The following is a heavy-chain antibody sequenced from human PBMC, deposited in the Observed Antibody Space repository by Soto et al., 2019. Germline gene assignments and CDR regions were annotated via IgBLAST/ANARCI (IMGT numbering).Heavy chain of an antibody. J-gene: IGHJ3*02. V-gene: IGHV3-21*01. CDR2: ISSSSSYI. D-gene: IGHD3-16*02. Sequence: GGARRDYRCGSGVNSRRNNLNWGRPAPEKGLEWVSSISSSSSYIYYADSVKGRFTISRDNAKNSLYLQMNSLRAEDTAVYYCARAFLWLHVSLYDAFYIRAQRTTVPVS. CDR3: ARAFLWLHVSLYDAFYI. CDR1: GVNSRRNN.